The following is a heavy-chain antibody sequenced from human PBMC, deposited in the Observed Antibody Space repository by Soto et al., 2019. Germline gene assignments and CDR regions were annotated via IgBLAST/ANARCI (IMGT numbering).Heavy chain of an antibody. CDR1: GGSISSSSYY. Sequence: SETLSLTCTVSGGSISSSSYYWGWIRQPPGKGLEWIGSIYYSGSTYYNPSLKSRVTISVDTSKNQFSLKLSSVTAADTAVYYCARHFFRGYSYGTFDYWGQGTLVTVSS. CDR2: IYYSGST. J-gene: IGHJ4*02. CDR3: ARHFFRGYSYGTFDY. V-gene: IGHV4-39*01. D-gene: IGHD5-18*01.